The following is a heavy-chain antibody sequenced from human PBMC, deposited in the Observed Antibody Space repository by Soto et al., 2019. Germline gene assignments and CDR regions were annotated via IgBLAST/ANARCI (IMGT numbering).Heavy chain of an antibody. D-gene: IGHD2-15*01. CDR1: GFTFTSSA. CDR3: ARALIGYCSGGSCYSDNWFDP. CDR2: IVVGSGNT. J-gene: IGHJ5*02. V-gene: IGHV1-58*02. Sequence: SVKVSCKASGFTFTSSAMQWVRQARGQRLEWIGWIVVGSGNTNYAQKFQERVTITRDMSTSTAYMELSSLRSEDTAVYYCARALIGYCSGGSCYSDNWFDPWGQGTLVTVSS.